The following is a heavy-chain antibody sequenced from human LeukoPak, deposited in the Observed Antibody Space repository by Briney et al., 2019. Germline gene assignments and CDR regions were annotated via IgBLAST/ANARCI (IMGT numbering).Heavy chain of an antibody. D-gene: IGHD6-19*01. CDR1: GFTFGYYG. Sequence: GGSLRLSCAASGFTFGYYGMNWVRQAPGKGLEWISYISSGSGTIYYADSVKGRFSISRDDAKSSLYLQVNSLRVEDTAVYYCARVASAWADDYWGQGALVTVSS. J-gene: IGHJ4*02. CDR2: ISSGSGTI. CDR3: ARVASAWADDY. V-gene: IGHV3-48*01.